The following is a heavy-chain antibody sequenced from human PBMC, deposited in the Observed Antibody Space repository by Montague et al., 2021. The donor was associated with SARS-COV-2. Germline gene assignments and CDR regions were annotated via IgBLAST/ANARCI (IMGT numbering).Heavy chain of an antibody. CDR2: VWAGDGSRT. D-gene: IGHD3-22*01. CDR3: ARDADTSSHFGIFDQ. V-gene: IGHV3-33*01. CDR1: GFTFGSYG. Sequence: SLRLSFSASGFTFGSYGIHWVRQAPGKGLEWVAVVWAGDGSRTNYADSVKARFTVSRDNSRNTVYLQMDSLRVEDTAVYYCARDADTSSHFGIFDQWGQGTLVTVSS. J-gene: IGHJ4*02.